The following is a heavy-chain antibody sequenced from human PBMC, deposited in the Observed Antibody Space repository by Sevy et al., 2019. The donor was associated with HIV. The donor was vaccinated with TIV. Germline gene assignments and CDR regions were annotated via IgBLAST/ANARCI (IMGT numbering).Heavy chain of an antibody. CDR1: GGSISSDY. V-gene: IGHV4-59*01. J-gene: IGHJ3*01. CDR2: IYYSGST. Sequence: SETLSLTCTVSGGSISSDYWSWIRQPPGKGLEWIGYIYYSGSTNYNPSLKSRVTISVDESRTQFSLKLSSVTAADTAVYYCARADRWNYVQAFNVWGPGTVVTVSS. D-gene: IGHD1-7*01. CDR3: ARADRWNYVQAFNV.